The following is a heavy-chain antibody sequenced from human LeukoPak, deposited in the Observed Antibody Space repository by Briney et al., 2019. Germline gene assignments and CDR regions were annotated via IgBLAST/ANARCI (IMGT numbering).Heavy chain of an antibody. D-gene: IGHD3-22*01. CDR3: ARSLEYYYDSSGPDAFDI. J-gene: IGHJ3*02. CDR2: IYYSGST. V-gene: IGHV4-59*01. Sequence: SETLSLTCTVSGGSISSYYWSWIRQPPGKGLEWIGYIYYSGSTNYNPSLKSRVTISVDTSKNQFSLKLSSVTAADTAVYYCARSLEYYYDSSGPDAFDIWGQGTMVTVSS. CDR1: GGSISSYY.